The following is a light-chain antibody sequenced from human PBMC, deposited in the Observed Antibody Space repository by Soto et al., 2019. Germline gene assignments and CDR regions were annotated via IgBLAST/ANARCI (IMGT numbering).Light chain of an antibody. CDR3: SSYTSSSTYV. CDR1: SSDVCGYNY. J-gene: IGLJ1*01. V-gene: IGLV2-14*01. Sequence: QSALTQPASVSGFPGQSITISCTGTSSDVCGYNYVSWYQRHPGKAPKLMIYEVSNRPSGVSNRFSGSKSGNTASLTISGLQAEDEADYYCSSYTSSSTYVFGLGTKLPVL. CDR2: EVS.